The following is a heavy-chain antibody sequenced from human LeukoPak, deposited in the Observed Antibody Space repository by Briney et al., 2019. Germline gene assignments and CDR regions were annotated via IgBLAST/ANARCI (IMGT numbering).Heavy chain of an antibody. CDR1: GYSFTKYD. J-gene: IGHJ4*02. Sequence: APVKVSCKASGYSFTKYDMNWVRQAPGQGLEWMGWINTNTGNPTYVQAFTGRLVFSFDTSVSTAHLQISSLKPEDTAVYYCARGTWEYWGQGALVTVSS. CDR2: INTNTGNP. CDR3: ARGTWEY. V-gene: IGHV7-4-1*02. D-gene: IGHD1-26*01.